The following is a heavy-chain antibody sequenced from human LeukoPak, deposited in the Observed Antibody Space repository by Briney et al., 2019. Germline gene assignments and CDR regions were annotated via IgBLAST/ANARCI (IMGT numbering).Heavy chain of an antibody. D-gene: IGHD5-12*01. CDR1: GITLSGYS. Sequence: GGSLRLSCAASGITLSGYSVNWVRQAPGKGLEWVSSISSSSSYIYFADSVKGRFTISRDNAKNSLYLQMNSLRAEDTAVYYCTRAVASLYFDYWGQGTLVTVSS. CDR3: TRAVASLYFDY. CDR2: ISSSSSYI. J-gene: IGHJ4*02. V-gene: IGHV3-21*01.